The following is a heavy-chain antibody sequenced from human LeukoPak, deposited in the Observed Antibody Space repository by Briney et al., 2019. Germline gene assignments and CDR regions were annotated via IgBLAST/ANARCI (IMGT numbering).Heavy chain of an antibody. CDR1: GYTFTSYG. J-gene: IGHJ4*02. V-gene: IGHV1-18*01. D-gene: IGHD3-10*01. CDR3: ARGSTITMVRGVIKRAYYFDY. CDR2: ISAYNGNT. Sequence: GASVKVSCKASGYTFTSYGISWVRQAPGQGLEWMGWISAYNGNTNYAQKLQGRVTMTIDTSTSTAYMELRSLRSDDTAVYYCARGSTITMVRGVIKRAYYFDYWGQGTLVTVSS.